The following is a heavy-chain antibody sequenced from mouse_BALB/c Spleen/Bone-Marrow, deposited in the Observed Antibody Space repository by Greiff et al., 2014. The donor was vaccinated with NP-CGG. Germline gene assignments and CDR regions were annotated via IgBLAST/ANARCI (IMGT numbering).Heavy chain of an antibody. D-gene: IGHD2-3*01. J-gene: IGHJ4*01. CDR3: ARWGDGYPFYGMDY. CDR2: IYPGGGYS. Sequence: QVQLQQSGAELVRPGTSVKVSCKASGYTFTNNWLGWIKQRPGHGLEWIGDIYPGGGYSNYNEKFKGKVTRTADTSSSTAYMQLSSLTSEDSAVHFCARWGDGYPFYGMDYWGQGTSVTVSS. V-gene: IGHV1-63*02. CDR1: GYTFTNNW.